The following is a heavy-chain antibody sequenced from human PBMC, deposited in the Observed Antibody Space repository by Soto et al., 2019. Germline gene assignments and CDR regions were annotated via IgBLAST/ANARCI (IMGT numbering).Heavy chain of an antibody. CDR2: IWYDGSNK. CDR1: GFTFSSYG. D-gene: IGHD6-13*01. J-gene: IGHJ3*02. CDR3: ASNIAAAGSSEFGAFDI. Sequence: GGSLRLSCAASGFTFSSYGMHWVRQAPGKGLEWVAVIWYDGSNKYYADSAKGRFTISRDNSKNTLYLQMNSLRAEDTAVYYCASNIAAAGSSEFGAFDIWGQGTMVTVSS. V-gene: IGHV3-33*01.